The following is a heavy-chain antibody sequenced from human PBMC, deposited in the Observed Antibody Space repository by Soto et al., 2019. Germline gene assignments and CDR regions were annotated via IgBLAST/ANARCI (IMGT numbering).Heavy chain of an antibody. CDR2: ISGSGGST. Sequence: EVQLLESGGGLVQPGGSLRLSCAASGFTFSSYAMSWVRQAPGKGLEWVSAISGSGGSTYYADSVKGRFTISRDNSKNTLYRQMNSLRAEDTAVYYCAKDYGDYGWYFDLWGRGTLVTVSS. D-gene: IGHD4-17*01. CDR1: GFTFSSYA. V-gene: IGHV3-23*01. CDR3: AKDYGDYGWYFDL. J-gene: IGHJ2*01.